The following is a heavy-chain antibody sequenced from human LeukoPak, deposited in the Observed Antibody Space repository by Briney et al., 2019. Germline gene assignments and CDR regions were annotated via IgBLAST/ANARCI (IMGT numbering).Heavy chain of an antibody. CDR1: GYTFTGYY. D-gene: IGHD6-19*01. CDR3: ARGYSSGWYGGADFDY. J-gene: IGHJ4*02. V-gene: IGHV1-2*02. Sequence: ASVKVSCKASGYTFTGYYMHWVRQAPGQGLEWMGWINPNSGDTNYAQKFQGRVTMTRDTSNSTAHMELSRLRSDDTAVYYCARGYSSGWYGGADFDYWGQGTLVTVSS. CDR2: INPNSGDT.